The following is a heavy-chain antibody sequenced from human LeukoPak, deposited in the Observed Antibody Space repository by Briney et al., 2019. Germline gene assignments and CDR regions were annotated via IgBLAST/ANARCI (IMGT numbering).Heavy chain of an antibody. CDR3: AKDARGSYLGYFDY. D-gene: IGHD1-26*01. Sequence: GGSLRPSCAASGFTFSNYAMSWVRQAPGKGLEWVSTISGSGGSTYYADSVKGRFTISRDNSKNTLYPQMNSLRAEDTAVYYCAKDARGSYLGYFDYWGQGTLVTVSS. V-gene: IGHV3-23*01. J-gene: IGHJ4*02. CDR1: GFTFSNYA. CDR2: ISGSGGST.